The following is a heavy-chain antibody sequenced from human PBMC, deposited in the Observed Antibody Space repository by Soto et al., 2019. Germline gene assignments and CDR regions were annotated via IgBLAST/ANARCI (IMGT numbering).Heavy chain of an antibody. V-gene: IGHV5-10-1*01. Sequence: LGESLKISCKGSGYSFTSYWISWVRQMPGKGLEWMGRIDPSDSYTNYSPSFQGHVTISADKSISTAYLQWSSLKASDTAMYYCARHSVEAAAPWNYWGQGTLVTVSS. J-gene: IGHJ4*02. D-gene: IGHD6-13*01. CDR3: ARHSVEAAAPWNY. CDR2: IDPSDSYT. CDR1: GYSFTSYW.